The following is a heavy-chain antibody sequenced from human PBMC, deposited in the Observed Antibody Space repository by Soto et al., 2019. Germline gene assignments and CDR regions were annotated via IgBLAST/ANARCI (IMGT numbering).Heavy chain of an antibody. CDR3: AAGRWMVRY. CDR2: VKQDGSEK. Sequence: EVQLVESGGGLVQPRGSLRVSCETSGFSFSDYWMSWVRQSPGKGMEWVANVKQDGSEKNYVDSVKGRFSISRDNARKSVYLQMNSLRGEDTAVYHCAAGRWMVRYWGQGTLVTVSS. J-gene: IGHJ4*02. V-gene: IGHV3-7*05. CDR1: GFSFSDYW. D-gene: IGHD6-19*01.